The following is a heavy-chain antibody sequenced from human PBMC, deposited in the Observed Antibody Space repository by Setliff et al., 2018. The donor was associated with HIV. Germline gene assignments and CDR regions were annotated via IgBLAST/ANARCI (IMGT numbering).Heavy chain of an antibody. CDR1: GGYFNGSS. D-gene: IGHD3-9*01. CDR3: ARGNYDILTGRAIYYYYYMDV. J-gene: IGHJ6*03. CDR2: IYTSGST. Sequence: AETLTLTCAVYGGYFNGSSWTWIRQPAGKGMEWMGRIYTSGSTNYNPSLKSRVTISVDTSKNQFSLKLSSVTAADTAVHYCARGNYDILTGRAIYYYYYMDVWGKGTTVTVSS. V-gene: IGHV4-59*10.